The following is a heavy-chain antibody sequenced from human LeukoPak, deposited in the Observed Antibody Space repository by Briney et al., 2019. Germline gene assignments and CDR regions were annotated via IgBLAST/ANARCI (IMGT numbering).Heavy chain of an antibody. V-gene: IGHV1-18*01. Sequence: GASVKVSCKASGYTFTTYGISWVRQAPGQGFEWMGWISGYNGNTNYALKFQGRVTMTTDTSTSTAYMELRSLRSDDTAVYYCARDYYYGSGSYSGPDTDYWGQGTLVTVSS. CDR2: ISGYNGNT. J-gene: IGHJ4*02. CDR1: GYTFTTYG. D-gene: IGHD3-10*01. CDR3: ARDYYYGSGSYSGPDTDY.